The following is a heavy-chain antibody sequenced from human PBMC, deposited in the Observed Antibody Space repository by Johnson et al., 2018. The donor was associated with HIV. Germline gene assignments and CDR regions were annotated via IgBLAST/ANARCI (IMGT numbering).Heavy chain of an antibody. J-gene: IGHJ3*02. V-gene: IGHV3-66*01. D-gene: IGHD6-13*01. CDR1: GITVSSNY. CDR2: IFTVGDV. Sequence: VQLVESGGGLAQPGGSLRLSCAASGITVSSNYMSWVRQAPGKGLEWVSVIFTVGDVYYADSMKGRFTISRDNAKNSLYLQMNSLRAGDTAVYYCAREPSIAAAGGDGAFDIWGQGTMVSVSS. CDR3: AREPSIAAAGGDGAFDI.